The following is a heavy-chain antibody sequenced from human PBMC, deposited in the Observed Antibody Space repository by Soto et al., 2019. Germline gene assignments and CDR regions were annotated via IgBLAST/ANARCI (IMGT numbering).Heavy chain of an antibody. D-gene: IGHD3-3*01. J-gene: IGHJ6*02. CDR3: SKDGNYDFWSGYSTYYYYYYGMEV. CDR2: ISGSGGST. Sequence: GGSLRLSCAASGFTFSSYAMSWVRQAPGKGLEWVSAISGSGGSTYYADSVRGRFTISRDNSKNTLYLQMNSLRAEDTTVYYCSKDGNYDFWSGYSTYYYYYYGMEVWGQGTTVTVSS. V-gene: IGHV3-23*01. CDR1: GFTFSSYA.